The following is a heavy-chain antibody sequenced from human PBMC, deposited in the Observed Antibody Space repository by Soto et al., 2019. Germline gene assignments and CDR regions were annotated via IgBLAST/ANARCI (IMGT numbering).Heavy chain of an antibody. J-gene: IGHJ4*02. CDR2: ISYDGSNK. Sequence: QVQLVESGGGVVQPGRPLRLSCAASGFTFSSYAMHWVRQAPGKGLEWVAVISYDGSNKYYADSVKGRFTISRDNSKNTLYLQMNSLRAEDTAVYYCARDGDYVWGSYRYTRSYYFDYWGQGTLVTVSS. V-gene: IGHV3-30-3*01. D-gene: IGHD3-16*02. CDR3: ARDGDYVWGSYRYTRSYYFDY. CDR1: GFTFSSYA.